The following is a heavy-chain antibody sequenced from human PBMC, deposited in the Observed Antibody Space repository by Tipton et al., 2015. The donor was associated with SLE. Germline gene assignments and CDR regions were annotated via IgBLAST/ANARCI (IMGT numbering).Heavy chain of an antibody. D-gene: IGHD4-17*01. CDR3: ARVDGDYGDAFDI. Sequence: TLSLTCTVSGDAITNSYWSWIRQPVGKGLEWIGRMYFSGVTDYNPSLKSRVTISVDTSKNQFSLKLTSVTSADTAVYYCARVDGDYGDAFDIWGQGTLVTVSS. J-gene: IGHJ3*02. CDR1: GDAITNSY. CDR2: MYFSGVT. V-gene: IGHV4-4*07.